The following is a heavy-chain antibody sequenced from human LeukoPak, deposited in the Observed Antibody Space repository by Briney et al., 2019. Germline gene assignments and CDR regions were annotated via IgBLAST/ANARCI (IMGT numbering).Heavy chain of an antibody. CDR1: GGSISSSSYY. CDR2: IYYSGST. Sequence: SETLSLTCTVSGGSISSSSYYWGWIRQPPGKGLEWIGSIYYSGSTYYNPSLRSRVTISVDTSKNQFSLKLSSVTAADTAVYYCARAMRGDGYKTFDYWGQGTLVTVSS. CDR3: ARAMRGDGYKTFDY. J-gene: IGHJ4*02. V-gene: IGHV4-39*07. D-gene: IGHD5-24*01.